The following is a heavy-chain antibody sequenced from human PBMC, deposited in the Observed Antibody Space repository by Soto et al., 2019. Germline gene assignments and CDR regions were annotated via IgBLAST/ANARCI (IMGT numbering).Heavy chain of an antibody. CDR3: AXDXGGQIVDY. Sequence: QVQLVQSGAEVKKPGASVKVSCKASGYTFTSYGISWVRQAPGQGLEWMGWISGYNGNTKYAQKLQGRVTMTTDTXXXXXXXXXXXXXXXXXXXYXXAXDXGGQIVDYWGQGTLVTVSS. CDR2: ISGYNGNT. CDR1: GYTFTSYG. V-gene: IGHV1-18*01. D-gene: IGHD2-8*01. J-gene: IGHJ4*02.